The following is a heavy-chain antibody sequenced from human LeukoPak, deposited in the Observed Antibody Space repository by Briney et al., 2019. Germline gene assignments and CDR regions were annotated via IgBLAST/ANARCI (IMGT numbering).Heavy chain of an antibody. D-gene: IGHD1-26*01. V-gene: IGHV3-30*18. J-gene: IGHJ6*02. CDR2: VSYDESNK. Sequence: GGSLRLSCAASGFIFNNYNIHWVRQAPGKGLEWVAVVSYDESNKYYADSVKGRFTISRDNSKNTLYLQMNSLRTDDTAVYYCAKDKGWGYSTYDFYGMDVWGQGTTVTVSS. CDR1: GFIFNNYN. CDR3: AKDKGWGYSTYDFYGMDV.